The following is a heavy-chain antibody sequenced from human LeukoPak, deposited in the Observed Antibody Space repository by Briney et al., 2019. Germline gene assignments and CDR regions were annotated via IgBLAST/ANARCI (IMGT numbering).Heavy chain of an antibody. CDR1: GGSISSYY. J-gene: IGHJ4*02. Sequence: SGTLSLTCTVSGGSISSYYWSWIRQPAGKGLEWIGRIYSSGSTNYNPSLKSRVTMSLDTSKNQFSLKLSSVTAADTAVYYCARETQYSTGWYEDFWGQGTLVTVSS. CDR2: IYSSGST. D-gene: IGHD6-19*01. CDR3: ARETQYSTGWYEDF. V-gene: IGHV4-4*07.